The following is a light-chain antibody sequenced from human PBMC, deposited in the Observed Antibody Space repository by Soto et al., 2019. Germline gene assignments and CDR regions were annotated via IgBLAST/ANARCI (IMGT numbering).Light chain of an antibody. CDR1: QSVRSNY. CDR2: GVF. CDR3: QHYDGSPRT. J-gene: IGKJ2*01. V-gene: IGKV3-20*01. Sequence: ETVLTQSPGTVSLSPGERATLSCTTSQSVRSNYLAWYQQKPGQAPRLLIYGVFSRATGIPARFSGSGSGTDFTLTISGLEPEDSAVYYCQHYDGSPRTFGQGTKLEI.